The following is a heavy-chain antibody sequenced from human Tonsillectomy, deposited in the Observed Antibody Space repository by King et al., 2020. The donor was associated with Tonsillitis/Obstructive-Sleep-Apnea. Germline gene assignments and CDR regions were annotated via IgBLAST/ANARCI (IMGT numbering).Heavy chain of an antibody. V-gene: IGHV4-34*01. D-gene: IGHD6-13*01. J-gene: IGHJ4*02. Sequence: VQLPQWGAGLLKPSETLSLTCAVYGGSFSGYYWSWIRQPPGKGLEWIGEINHSGSTNYNPSLKSRVTISVDTSKNQFSLKLSSVTAADTAVYYCARATSIAGDDYWGQGTLVTVSS. CDR1: GGSFSGYY. CDR2: INHSGST. CDR3: ARATSIAGDDY.